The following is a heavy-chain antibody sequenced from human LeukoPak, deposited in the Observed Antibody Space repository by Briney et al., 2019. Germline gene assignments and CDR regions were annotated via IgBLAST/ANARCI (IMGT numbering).Heavy chain of an antibody. CDR3: ARRHHNWDY. CDR2: ISYSGST. V-gene: IGHV4-39*01. D-gene: IGHD5-24*01. CDR1: GGSIRSSSYY. J-gene: IGHJ4*02. Sequence: SETLSLTCTVSGGSIRSSSYYWGCIRQPPGKGLEWIGGISYSGSTYYNPSLKSRVTISVDTSRNQFSLKLTSVTAADTAVYYCARRHHNWDYWGQGTLVTVSS.